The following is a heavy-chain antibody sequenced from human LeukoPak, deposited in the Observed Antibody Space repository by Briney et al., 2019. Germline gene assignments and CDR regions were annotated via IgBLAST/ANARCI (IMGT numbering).Heavy chain of an antibody. CDR1: GFTFSSYA. Sequence: PGGSLRLSCAASGFTFSSYAMSWVRQAPGKGLEWVSAISGSGGSTYYADSVKGRFTISRDNSKNTLYLQMNSLRAEDTAVYYCARLLAARPDSDHWGQGALVTVSS. CDR3: ARLLAARPDSDH. V-gene: IGHV3-23*01. CDR2: ISGSGGST. J-gene: IGHJ4*02. D-gene: IGHD6-6*01.